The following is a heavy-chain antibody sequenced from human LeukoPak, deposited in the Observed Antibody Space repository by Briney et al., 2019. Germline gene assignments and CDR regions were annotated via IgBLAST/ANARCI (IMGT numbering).Heavy chain of an antibody. CDR3: ARRRFLKDSDYYMDV. Sequence: GGSLRLSCAASGFIFSAYWVTWVRQAPGKGLEWVANMYQDGSEKYYVDSVKGRFTISRDNAKNSLYLQMNSLRAEDTAIYYCARRRFLKDSDYYMDVWGKGTTVTVSS. V-gene: IGHV3-7*01. J-gene: IGHJ6*03. CDR2: MYQDGSEK. CDR1: GFIFSAYW. D-gene: IGHD3-3*01.